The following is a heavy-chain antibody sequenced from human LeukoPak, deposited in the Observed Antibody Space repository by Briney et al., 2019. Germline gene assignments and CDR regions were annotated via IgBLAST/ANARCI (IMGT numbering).Heavy chain of an antibody. V-gene: IGHV1-2*06. Sequence: ASVKVSCKASGYTFTGYYMHWVRQAPGQGLEWMGRINPNSGGTNYAQKFQGRVTMTTDTSTSTAYMELRSLRSDDTAVYYCARDFYHGHCAGLSCFLLDSWGQGALVIVSS. D-gene: IGHD2-8*02. CDR1: GYTFTGYY. J-gene: IGHJ4*02. CDR3: ARDFYHGHCAGLSCFLLDS. CDR2: INPNSGGT.